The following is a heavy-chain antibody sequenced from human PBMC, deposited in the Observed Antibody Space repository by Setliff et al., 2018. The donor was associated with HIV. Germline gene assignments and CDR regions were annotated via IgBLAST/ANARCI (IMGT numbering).Heavy chain of an antibody. Sequence: GGSLRLSCAASGFSFSSYGMHWVRQAPGKGLEWVAVIWYDGSNKSYGDSVRGRFTISRDNSKNTLYLQMNSLRAEDTAVYYCARVGALPFDYWGQGTLVTVSS. CDR1: GFSFSSYG. CDR2: IWYDGSNK. D-gene: IGHD2-15*01. V-gene: IGHV3-33*01. J-gene: IGHJ4*02. CDR3: ARVGALPFDY.